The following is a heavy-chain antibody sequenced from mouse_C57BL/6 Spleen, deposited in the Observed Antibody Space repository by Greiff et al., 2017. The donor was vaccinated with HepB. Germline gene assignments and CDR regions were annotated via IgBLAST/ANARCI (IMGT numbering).Heavy chain of an antibody. J-gene: IGHJ1*03. CDR2: ISSGGSYT. D-gene: IGHD1-1*01. Sequence: EVKLVESGGDLVKPGGSLKLSCAASGFTFSSYGMSWVRQTPDKRLEWVATISSGGSYTYYPDSVKGRFTISRDNAKNTLYLQMSSLKSEDTAMYYCAREDGSLYWYFDVWGTGTTVTVSS. V-gene: IGHV5-6*01. CDR1: GFTFSSYG. CDR3: AREDGSLYWYFDV.